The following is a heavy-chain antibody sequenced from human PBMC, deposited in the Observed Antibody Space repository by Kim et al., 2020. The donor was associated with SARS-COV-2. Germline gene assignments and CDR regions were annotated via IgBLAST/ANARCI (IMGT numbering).Heavy chain of an antibody. V-gene: IGHV4-59*13. CDR2: IYYSGST. J-gene: IGHJ6*02. D-gene: IGHD1-1*01. CDR1: GGSISSYY. CDR3: ARDRYNWNDDNYYGMDV. Sequence: SETLYLTCTVSGGSISSYYWSWIRQPPGKGLEWIGYIYYSGSTNYNPSLKSRVTISVDTSKNQFSLKLSSVTAADTAVYYCARDRYNWNDDNYYGMDVWGQGTTVTVSS.